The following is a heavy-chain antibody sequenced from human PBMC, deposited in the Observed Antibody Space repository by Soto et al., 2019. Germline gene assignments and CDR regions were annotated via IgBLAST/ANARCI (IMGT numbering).Heavy chain of an antibody. D-gene: IGHD5-18*01. J-gene: IGHJ4*02. V-gene: IGHV4-39*01. CDR3: ASLKGRVGYSYGSIDY. CDR2: IYYTGNT. Sequence: PSETLSLTCIVSGGSISSSTYSCGWIRHPPGKGLEWIGSIYYTGNTYYNPSLKSRVTISVDTSKNQFSLQLTSVTAADPAVYYCASLKGRVGYSYGSIDYWGQGALVTVSS. CDR1: GGSISSSTYS.